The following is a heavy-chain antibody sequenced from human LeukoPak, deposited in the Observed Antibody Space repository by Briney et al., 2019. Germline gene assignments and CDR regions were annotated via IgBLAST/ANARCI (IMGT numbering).Heavy chain of an antibody. J-gene: IGHJ4*02. D-gene: IGHD5-24*01. V-gene: IGHV1-2*02. CDR3: ARDLMGWLQQYYFDH. Sequence: ASVKVSCKASGYTFTGYYMHWVRQAPGQGLEWMGWINPNSGGTNYAQKFQGRVTMTRDTSISTAYMELSRLRSDDTAVYYCARDLMGWLQQYYFDHWGQGTLVTVSS. CDR2: INPNSGGT. CDR1: GYTFTGYY.